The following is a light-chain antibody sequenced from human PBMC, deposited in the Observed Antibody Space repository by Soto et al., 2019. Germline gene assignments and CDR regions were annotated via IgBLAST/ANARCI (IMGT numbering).Light chain of an antibody. Sequence: EIVMTQSPGTLSVSPGERATLSCRASQSVSSNVAWYQQKPGQAPRLLIYGASTRANGIQARFSGSGSGTKITLTISSLQSEDFAVYYCQQYNYWPPLTFGGGTKVEI. CDR1: QSVSSN. V-gene: IGKV3-15*01. J-gene: IGKJ4*01. CDR2: GAS. CDR3: QQYNYWPPLT.